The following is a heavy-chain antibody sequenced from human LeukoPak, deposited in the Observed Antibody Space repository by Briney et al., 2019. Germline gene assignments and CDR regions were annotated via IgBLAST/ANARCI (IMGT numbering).Heavy chain of an antibody. D-gene: IGHD3-16*01. J-gene: IGHJ4*02. CDR1: GITFSSYA. Sequence: GGSLRLSCAASGITFSSYAMSWVRQAPGKGLEWVSAISGSGGSTYYADSVKGRFTISRDNSKNTLYLQMNSLRAEDTAVYYCAKTTWGPYYFDYWGQGTLVTVSS. CDR2: ISGSGGST. V-gene: IGHV3-23*01. CDR3: AKTTWGPYYFDY.